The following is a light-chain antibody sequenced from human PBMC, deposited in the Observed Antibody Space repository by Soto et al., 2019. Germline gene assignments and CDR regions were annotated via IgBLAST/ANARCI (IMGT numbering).Light chain of an antibody. CDR1: SSDVGGYNY. J-gene: IGLJ1*01. Sequence: QSALTQPASVSGSPGQSITISCTGTSSDVGGYNYVSWYQQHPGKAPKLMIYEVSNRPSGVSNRFAGSKSGNTASLTISGHQAEDEADYYSSSYTSSSTYVFGAGTKLTVL. CDR3: SSYTSSSTYV. V-gene: IGLV2-14*01. CDR2: EVS.